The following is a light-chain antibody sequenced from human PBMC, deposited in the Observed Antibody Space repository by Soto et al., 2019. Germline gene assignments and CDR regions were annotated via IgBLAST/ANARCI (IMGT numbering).Light chain of an antibody. V-gene: IGLV2-14*01. Sequence: QSALTQPASLSGSPGQSITISCTGTSSDIGAYDYVSWFQQHPGKAPKLMISEVNNRPSGVSNRFSASKSGNTACLTISGLQLEDKAEYSCFSFTTTRPDVSGNGTNVTV. CDR1: SSDIGAYDY. CDR3: FSFTTTRPDV. J-gene: IGLJ1*01. CDR2: EVN.